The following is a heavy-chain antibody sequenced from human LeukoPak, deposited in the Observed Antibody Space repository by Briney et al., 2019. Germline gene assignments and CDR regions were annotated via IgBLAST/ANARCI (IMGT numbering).Heavy chain of an antibody. Sequence: NPSETLSLTCTVSSGSISTSNYYWGWVRQPPGKALEWIGNIFYSGSTYYSPSLKSRVTISLDTSRNQFSLKLSSVTAADTAVYYCARDRHIARYSGSGDSWSPYHYYMDVWGKGTTVTVSS. V-gene: IGHV4-39*07. CDR3: ARDRHIARYSGSGDSWSPYHYYMDV. CDR2: IFYSGST. CDR1: SGSISTSNYY. D-gene: IGHD3-10*01. J-gene: IGHJ6*03.